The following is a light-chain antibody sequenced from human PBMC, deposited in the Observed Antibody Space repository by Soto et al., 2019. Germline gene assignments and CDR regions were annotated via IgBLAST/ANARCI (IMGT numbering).Light chain of an antibody. Sequence: DIQMTQSPPTLSASVGDRVTITCLASQSISSWLSWYQQKPGKAPKLLIYDASTLESGVPSRFSGSGAGTEFTLTIISLQPADFAAFYYHLYYLYSRTFGQGTKVDIK. CDR2: DAS. CDR1: QSISSW. J-gene: IGKJ1*01. V-gene: IGKV1-5*01. CDR3: HLYYLYSRT.